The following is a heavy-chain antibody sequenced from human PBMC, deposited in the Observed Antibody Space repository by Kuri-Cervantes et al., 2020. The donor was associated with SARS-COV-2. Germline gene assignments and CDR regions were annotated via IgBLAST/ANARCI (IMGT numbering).Heavy chain of an antibody. J-gene: IGHJ6*03. Sequence: SVKVSCKVSGYTLTELSMHWVRQAPGKGLEWMGGIIPIFGTANYAQKFQGRVTITADKSTSTAYMELSSLRSEDTAVYYCARVGSHYDFWSGYSDDHYYYYYMDVWGKGTTVTVSS. CDR1: GYTLTELS. D-gene: IGHD3-3*01. CDR2: IIPIFGTA. CDR3: ARVGSHYDFWSGYSDDHYYYYYMDV. V-gene: IGHV1-69*06.